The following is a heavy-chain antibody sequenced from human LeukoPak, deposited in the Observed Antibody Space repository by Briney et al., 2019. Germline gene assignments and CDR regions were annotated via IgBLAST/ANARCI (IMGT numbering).Heavy chain of an antibody. D-gene: IGHD4-23*01. J-gene: IGHJ4*02. V-gene: IGHV4-38-2*02. CDR2: TYHSGSN. CDR3: ARADGGNSHYFEY. CDR1: GYSISSGYY. Sequence: SVTVSLTCTVSGYSISSGYYWGWIRQPPGKGLEWIGRTYHSGSNYYNPSLRSRVTIELDMSKNQFPLKLRAVTAADEAVYYCARADGGNSHYFEYWGQGTLVTVSS.